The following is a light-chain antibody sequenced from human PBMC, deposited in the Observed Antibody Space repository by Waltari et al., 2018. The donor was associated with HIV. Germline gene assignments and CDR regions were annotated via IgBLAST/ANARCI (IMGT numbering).Light chain of an antibody. J-gene: IGLJ1*01. Sequence: QSVLTQPPSASGTPGQRVTISCSGSTSNIGNNYVFWYHQLPGTAPKLLFYRNDQRTEGVPDRFAGSKSGASASLAISGLRSEDEADYYCATWDDTLSGYVFGTGTKVTVL. CDR2: RND. V-gene: IGLV1-47*01. CDR3: ATWDDTLSGYV. CDR1: TSNIGNNY.